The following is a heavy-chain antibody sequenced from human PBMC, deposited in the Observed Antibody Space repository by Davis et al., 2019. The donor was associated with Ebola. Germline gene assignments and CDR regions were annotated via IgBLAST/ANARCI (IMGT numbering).Heavy chain of an antibody. CDR2: ISSSSSYI. Sequence: PGGSLRLSCAASGFTFSSSSMNWVRQAPGKWLEWVSSISSSSSYIYYADSVKGRFTISRDNAKNSLYLQMNSLRAEDTAVYYCAPDYGDYAEYFQHWGQGTLVTVSS. J-gene: IGHJ1*01. V-gene: IGHV3-21*01. CDR1: GFTFSSSS. D-gene: IGHD4-17*01. CDR3: APDYGDYAEYFQH.